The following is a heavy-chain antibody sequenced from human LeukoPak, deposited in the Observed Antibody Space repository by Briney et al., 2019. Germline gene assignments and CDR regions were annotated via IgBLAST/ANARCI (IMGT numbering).Heavy chain of an antibody. D-gene: IGHD3-10*01. CDR2: IYYSGNT. Sequence: SETLSLTCAVSGGSISGSSYFWGWIRQPPGKGLEWIGSIYYSGNTYYNPSLNTRVTISVDTSTNQFSLKLSSVTAADTAVYYCARLKEGIDYWGQGTLVTVSS. V-gene: IGHV4-39*01. J-gene: IGHJ4*02. CDR3: ARLKEGIDY. CDR1: GGSISGSSYF.